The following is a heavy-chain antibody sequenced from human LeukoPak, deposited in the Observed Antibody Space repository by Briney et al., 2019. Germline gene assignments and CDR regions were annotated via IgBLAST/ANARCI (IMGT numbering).Heavy chain of an antibody. J-gene: IGHJ4*02. Sequence: PSETLSLTCTVSGGSISSYYWSWIRQPPGKGLEWIGYVYYSGSTNYNPSLKSRVSISVDTSKNHFSLNLSSVTAADTAVYYCARLRENWNDLDYWGQGTLVTVSS. V-gene: IGHV4-59*01. CDR3: ARLRENWNDLDY. CDR1: GGSISSYY. D-gene: IGHD1-1*01. CDR2: VYYSGST.